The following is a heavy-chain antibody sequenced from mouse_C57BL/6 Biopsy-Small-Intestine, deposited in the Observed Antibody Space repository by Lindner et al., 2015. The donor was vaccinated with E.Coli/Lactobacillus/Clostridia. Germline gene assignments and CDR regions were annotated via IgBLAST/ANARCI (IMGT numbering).Heavy chain of an antibody. CDR1: GFTFNTYA. D-gene: IGHD1-1*01. Sequence: VQLQESGGGLVQPKGSLKLSCAASGFTFNTYAMHWVRQAPGKGLEWVARIRTKGGNYVTYYADSVKDRFTISRDDSQRMLYLQMNNLKTEDTAMYYCVRDYYASNYFDYWGQGTTLTVSS. V-gene: IGHV10-3*01. J-gene: IGHJ2*01. CDR3: VRDYYASNYFDY. CDR2: IRTKGGNYVT.